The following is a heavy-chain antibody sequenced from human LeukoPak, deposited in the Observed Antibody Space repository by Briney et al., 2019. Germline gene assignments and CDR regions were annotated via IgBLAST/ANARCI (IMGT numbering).Heavy chain of an antibody. D-gene: IGHD2/OR15-2a*01. CDR1: GFSFSSYS. CDR3: ARDYVYAFDY. V-gene: IGHV3-48*01. J-gene: IGHJ4*02. Sequence: GGSLRLSCAASGFSFSSYSMNWVRQAPGKGLEWVSYISGSGNAKHYTDSVKGRFTISRDNAKNALYLQMNSLRAEDTAVYFCARDYVYAFDYWGQGTLVTVSS. CDR2: ISGSGNAK.